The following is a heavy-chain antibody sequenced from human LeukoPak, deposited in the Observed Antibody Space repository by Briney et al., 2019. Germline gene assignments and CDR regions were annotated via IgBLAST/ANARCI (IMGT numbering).Heavy chain of an antibody. CDR2: ISGSGGST. CDR1: GLVFSNCA. D-gene: IGHD5-24*01. Sequence: GGSLRLSCAASGLVFSNCAMSWVRQAPGKGLEWVSAISGSGGSTYYADSVKGRFTISRDNSKNTLYLQMNSLRAEDTAVYYCVKDHKRWLQSNNWFDPWGQGTLVTVSS. J-gene: IGHJ5*02. V-gene: IGHV3-23*01. CDR3: VKDHKRWLQSNNWFDP.